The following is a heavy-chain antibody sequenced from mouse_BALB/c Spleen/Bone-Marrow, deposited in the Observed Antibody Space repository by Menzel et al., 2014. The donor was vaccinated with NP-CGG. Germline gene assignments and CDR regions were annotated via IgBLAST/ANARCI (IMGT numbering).Heavy chain of an antibody. D-gene: IGHD1-2*01. Sequence: VQLQQSGGGLVQPGGSLKLSCAASGFDFSRYWMTWVRQAPGIGLEWIGEINPDSSTINYTPSLKDKFIISRDNAKNTLYLQMSKVRSEDTALYYCAKNYYYGYVAYWGQGTLVTVSA. CDR2: INPDSSTI. V-gene: IGHV4-1*02. CDR3: AKNYYYGYVAY. J-gene: IGHJ3*01. CDR1: GFDFSRYW.